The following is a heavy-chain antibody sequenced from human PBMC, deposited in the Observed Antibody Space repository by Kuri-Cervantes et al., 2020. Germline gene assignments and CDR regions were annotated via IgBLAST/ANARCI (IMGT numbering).Heavy chain of an antibody. CDR2: IRSKAYGGTT. J-gene: IGHJ4*02. D-gene: IGHD3-3*01. V-gene: IGHV3-49*04. Sequence: GGSLRLSCTASGFTFGDYAMSWVRQAPGKGLEWVGFIRSKAYGGTTEYAASVKGRFTISRDDSKSIAYLQTNSLKTEDTAVYYCTRDSDYDFWSGYYGDYWGQGTLVTVSS. CDR1: GFTFGDYA. CDR3: TRDSDYDFWSGYYGDY.